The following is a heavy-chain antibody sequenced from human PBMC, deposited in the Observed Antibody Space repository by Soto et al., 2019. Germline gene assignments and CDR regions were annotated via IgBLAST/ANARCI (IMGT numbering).Heavy chain of an antibody. CDR3: AKGSGVDVGGTAGMFDS. CDR1: GFTFDDYA. V-gene: IGHV3-23*01. CDR2: ISGSAATT. D-gene: IGHD6-19*01. Sequence: LRLSCAASGFTFDDYAMSWVRQAPGKGLEWVSGISGSAATTYYADSVKGRLTISRDNSKNTLYLQMDSLRAEDTAVYYCAKGSGVDVGGTAGMFDSWGQGTLVTVSS. J-gene: IGHJ4*02.